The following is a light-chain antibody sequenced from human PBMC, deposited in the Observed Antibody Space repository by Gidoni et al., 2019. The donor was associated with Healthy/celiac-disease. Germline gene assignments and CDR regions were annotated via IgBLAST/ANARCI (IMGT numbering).Light chain of an antibody. CDR2: GAT. V-gene: IGKV3-20*01. CDR3: QQYDSSPPLT. CDR1: QSVSSSY. J-gene: IGKJ4*01. Sequence: EIVLTQSPCTLSLSPGERATLPCRASQSVSSSYLACYQQKPGQAPRLLIYGATSRATGIPDRFSGSGSGTDFTLTISRLEPEDFAVYYCQQYDSSPPLTFGGGTKVEIK.